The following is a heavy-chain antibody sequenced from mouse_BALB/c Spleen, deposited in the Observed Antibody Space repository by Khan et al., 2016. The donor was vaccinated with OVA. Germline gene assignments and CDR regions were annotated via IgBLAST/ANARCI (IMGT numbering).Heavy chain of an antibody. V-gene: IGHV5-6*01. CDR1: GFTFSSYG. D-gene: IGHD1-2*01. Sequence: EVKLLESGGDLVKPGGSLKLSCAASGFTFSSYGMSWVRQTPDKRLEWVATISSGGHYTYFPDSVRGRFTISRDNAKNTLYLQMSSLKSRDTAMYYCARTITAAKGDYYGMVYWGQGTSVTVSS. J-gene: IGHJ4*01. CDR3: ARTITAAKGDYYGMVY. CDR2: ISSGGHYT.